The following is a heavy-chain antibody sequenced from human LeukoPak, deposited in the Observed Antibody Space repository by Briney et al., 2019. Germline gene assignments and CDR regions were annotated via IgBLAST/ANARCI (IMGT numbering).Heavy chain of an antibody. CDR1: GFTFSSYA. CDR3: AKLKVATSLYYFDY. D-gene: IGHD5-12*01. Sequence: GGSLRLSCAASGFTFSSYAMSWVRQAPGKGMEWVSAISGSGGSTYYADSVKGRFTISRDNSKNTLYLQMNSLRAEDTAVYYCAKLKVATSLYYFDYWGQGTLVTVSS. CDR2: ISGSGGST. V-gene: IGHV3-23*01. J-gene: IGHJ4*02.